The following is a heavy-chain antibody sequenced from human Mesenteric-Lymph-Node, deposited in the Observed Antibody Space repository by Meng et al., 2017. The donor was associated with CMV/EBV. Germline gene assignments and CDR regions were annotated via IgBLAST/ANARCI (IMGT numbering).Heavy chain of an antibody. CDR3: ATGRKYYFAD. CDR1: GGSIGSNHW. CDR2: IYHSGST. Sequence: LNWGVSGGSIGSNHWWSRVRQPPGKGLEWIGEIYHSGSTNYSPSLKSRVTISVDKSKNQFSLKLTSVTAADTAVYYCATGRKYYFADWGQGTLVTVSS. V-gene: IGHV4-4*02. J-gene: IGHJ4*02. D-gene: IGHD1-1*01.